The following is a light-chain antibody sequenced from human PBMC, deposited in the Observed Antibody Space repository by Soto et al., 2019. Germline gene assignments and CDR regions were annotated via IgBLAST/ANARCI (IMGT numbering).Light chain of an antibody. J-gene: IGLJ1*01. CDR2: DVS. CDR3: GSFKSSSTYV. CDR1: SSDVGRYNY. Sequence: QSALAQPGSVSGSPGQSITISCTGTSSDVGRYNYVSWYQQHPGKAPKLTIYDVSSRPSGVSSRFSGSKSGNTASLTISGLQAEDEADYYCGSFKSSSTYVFGTGTKVTVL. V-gene: IGLV2-14*03.